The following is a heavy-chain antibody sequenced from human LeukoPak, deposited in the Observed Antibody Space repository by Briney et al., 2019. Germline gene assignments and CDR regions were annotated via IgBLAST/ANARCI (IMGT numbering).Heavy chain of an antibody. V-gene: IGHV1-3*01. CDR2: INVGTANT. CDR3: ARGSSVLRYFDWLSTPGYYYYGMDV. J-gene: IGHJ6*02. Sequence: ASVKVSCKTSGYTFSNYAIHWVRQAPGQRLEWMAWINVGTANTKYSQKLQGRITLTRDTSASTAYMELSSLRSEDTAVYYCARGSSVLRYFDWLSTPGYYYYGMDVWGQGTTVTVSS. D-gene: IGHD3-9*01. CDR1: GYTFSNYA.